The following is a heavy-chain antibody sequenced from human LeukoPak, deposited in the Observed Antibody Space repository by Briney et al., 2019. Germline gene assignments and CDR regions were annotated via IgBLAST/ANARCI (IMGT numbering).Heavy chain of an antibody. CDR1: GFTFSRYT. D-gene: IGHD3-10*02. J-gene: IGHJ6*04. CDR2: ISGSSTYI. V-gene: IGHV3-21*01. CDR3: AELGITMIGGV. Sequence: GGSLRLSCAASGFTFSRYTMNWVRQAPGKGLEWVSSISGSSTYIYYADSLKGRFTISRDNAKNSLYLQMNSLRAEDTAVYCCAELGITMIGGVWGKGTTVTISS.